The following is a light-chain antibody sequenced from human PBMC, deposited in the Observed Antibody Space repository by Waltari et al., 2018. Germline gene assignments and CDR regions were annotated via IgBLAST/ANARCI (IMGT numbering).Light chain of an antibody. Sequence: DIQMTQSPSTLSASVGDRVTISCRASQNLNNWLAWYQQQPGKAPKMLFYKTSTLESGVPSRFSGSGSGTEFTLTISSLQPDDFATYFCQQYHTYWTFGQGTRVEIK. CDR1: QNLNNW. J-gene: IGKJ1*01. CDR2: KTS. V-gene: IGKV1-5*03. CDR3: QQYHTYWT.